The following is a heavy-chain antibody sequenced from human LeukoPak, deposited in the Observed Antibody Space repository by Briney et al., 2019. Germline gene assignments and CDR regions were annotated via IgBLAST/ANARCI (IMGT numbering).Heavy chain of an antibody. Sequence: SETLSLTCTVSGGSISSYYWSWIRQPAGKGLEWIGRIYTSGSTNYNPSLKSRVTMSVDTSKNQFSLKLSSVTAADTAVYYCAREESSSRYFDWLSHFDYWGQGTLVTVSS. D-gene: IGHD3-9*01. CDR1: GGSISSYY. V-gene: IGHV4-4*07. J-gene: IGHJ4*02. CDR2: IYTSGST. CDR3: AREESSSRYFDWLSHFDY.